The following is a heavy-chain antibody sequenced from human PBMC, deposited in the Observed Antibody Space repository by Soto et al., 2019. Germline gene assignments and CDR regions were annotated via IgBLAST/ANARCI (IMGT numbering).Heavy chain of an antibody. V-gene: IGHV4-34*01. CDR1: GGSFSGYY. Sequence: QVQLQQWGAGLLKPSETLSLTCAVYGGSFSGYYWNWIRQPPGKGLEWIGEINHSGSTNYNPSLKSRGTLSVDTSKNQFSLKRSCVTAADTAVYYCARGWETMFDYWGQGTLVTVSS. D-gene: IGHD1-26*01. CDR3: ARGWETMFDY. J-gene: IGHJ4*02. CDR2: INHSGST.